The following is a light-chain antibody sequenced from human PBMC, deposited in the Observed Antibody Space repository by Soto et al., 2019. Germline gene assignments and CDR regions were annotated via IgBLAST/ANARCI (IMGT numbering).Light chain of an antibody. CDR2: EVS. J-gene: IGLJ2*01. CDR1: SSDVGGYNY. V-gene: IGLV2-14*01. Sequence: QSALAQPASVSGSPGQSIAISCTGTSSDVGGYNYVSWYQQHPGKAPKLLISEVSIRPSGVSDRFSGSKSGITASLTISGAQAEDEADYYCSSYTDISTVIFGGGTKLTVL. CDR3: SSYTDISTVI.